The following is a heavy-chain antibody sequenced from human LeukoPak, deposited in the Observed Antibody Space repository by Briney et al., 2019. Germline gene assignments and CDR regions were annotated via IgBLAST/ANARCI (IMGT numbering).Heavy chain of an antibody. CDR3: ATALYYYDSSGYSV. V-gene: IGHV1-69*05. D-gene: IGHD3-22*01. CDR1: GGTFSSYA. J-gene: IGHJ4*02. CDR2: IIPIFGTA. Sequence: ASVKVSCKDSGGTFSSYAIRWVRQAPGQGLEWMGGIIPIFGTANYAQKFQGRVTITTDESTSTAYMELSSLRSEDTAVYYCATALYYYDSSGYSVWGQGTLVTVSS.